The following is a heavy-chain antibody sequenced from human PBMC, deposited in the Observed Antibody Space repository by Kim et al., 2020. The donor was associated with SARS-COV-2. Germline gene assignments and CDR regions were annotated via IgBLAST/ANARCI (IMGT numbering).Heavy chain of an antibody. D-gene: IGHD2-15*01. CDR2: T. Sequence: TNYAQKFQGRVTMTRDTSISTAYMELSRLRSDDTAVYYCARGLQQCRFDPWGQGTLVTVSS. V-gene: IGHV1-2*02. CDR3: ARGLQQCRFDP. J-gene: IGHJ5*02.